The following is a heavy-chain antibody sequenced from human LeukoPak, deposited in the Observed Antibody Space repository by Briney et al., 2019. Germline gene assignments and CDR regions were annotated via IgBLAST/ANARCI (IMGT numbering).Heavy chain of an antibody. CDR3: ARTVYTYITSWYYFDY. Sequence: PSETLSLTCTVSGGSVSSGSYYWSWIRQPPGKGLEWIGYIYYSGSTNNNPSLKSRVTISVDTSKNQFSLKLSSVTAADTAVYYCARTVYTYITSWYYFDYWGQGTLVTVSS. CDR2: IYYSGST. D-gene: IGHD6-13*01. CDR1: GGSVSSGSYY. V-gene: IGHV4-61*01. J-gene: IGHJ4*02.